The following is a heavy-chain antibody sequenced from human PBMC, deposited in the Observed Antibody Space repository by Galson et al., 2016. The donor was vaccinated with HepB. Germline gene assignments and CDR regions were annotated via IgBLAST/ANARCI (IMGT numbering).Heavy chain of an antibody. CDR3: AKDLEPVGWFDDAFDV. CDR2: ISYDGMNK. V-gene: IGHV3-30*18. D-gene: IGHD6-19*01. J-gene: IGHJ3*01. CDR1: GFTFSSYG. Sequence: SLRLSCAASGFTFSSYGMHWVRQAPGKGLEWVAVISYDGMNKDYAEALKGRFTISRDNSKNSLFLHMNSLRVEDTAVYYCAKDLEPVGWFDDAFDVWGQGTSVTVSS.